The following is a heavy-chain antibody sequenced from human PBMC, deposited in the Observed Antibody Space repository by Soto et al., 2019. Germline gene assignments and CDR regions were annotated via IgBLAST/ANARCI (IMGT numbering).Heavy chain of an antibody. D-gene: IGHD3-3*01. Sequence: ASVKSSCKASGYTFTSYDINWVRQATGQGLEWMGWMNPISGNTGYAQKFQGRVTMTRNTSISTAYMELSSLRSEDTAVYYCAREPYYDFWSGYPRGMDVWGQGTTVTVSS. V-gene: IGHV1-8*01. J-gene: IGHJ6*02. CDR1: GYTFTSYD. CDR2: MNPISGNT. CDR3: AREPYYDFWSGYPRGMDV.